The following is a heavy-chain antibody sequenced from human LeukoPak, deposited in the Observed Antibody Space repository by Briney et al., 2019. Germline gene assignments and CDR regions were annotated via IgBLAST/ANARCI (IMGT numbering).Heavy chain of an antibody. CDR2: IIPIFGTA. CDR3: ARARICSGGSCYSDPLDY. J-gene: IGHJ4*02. V-gene: IGHV1-69*13. D-gene: IGHD2-15*01. Sequence: SVKVSCKASGGTFSSYSISWVRQAPGQGLEWMGGIIPIFGTANYAQKFQGGVTITADESTSTAYMELSSLRSEDTAVYYCARARICSGGSCYSDPLDYWGQGTLVTVSS. CDR1: GGTFSSYS.